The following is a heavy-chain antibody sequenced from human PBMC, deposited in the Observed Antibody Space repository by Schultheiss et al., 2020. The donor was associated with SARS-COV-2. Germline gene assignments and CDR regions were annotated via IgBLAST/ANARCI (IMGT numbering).Heavy chain of an antibody. CDR2: IWYDGSNK. V-gene: IGHV3-33*06. CDR1: GFTFSSYA. CDR3: AKSGRGSSSYFDY. D-gene: IGHD6-13*01. Sequence: GGSLRLSCTASGFTFSSYAMHWVRQAPGKGLEWVAVIWYDGSNKYYADSVKGRFTISRDNSKNTLYLQMNSLRAEDTAVYYCAKSGRGSSSYFDYWGQGTLVTVSS. J-gene: IGHJ4*02.